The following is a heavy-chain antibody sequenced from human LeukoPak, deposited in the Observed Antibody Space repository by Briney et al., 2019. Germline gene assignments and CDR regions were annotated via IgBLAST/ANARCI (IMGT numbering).Heavy chain of an antibody. CDR3: AKGHSDYGTGFDL. Sequence: GGSLRLSCAASGFTFSHFAMSWVRQAPGKGLECVSVISSSGGSTYSADSVKARFTISRDNSKNTLYLQMNSLTADDTAVYYCAKGHSDYGTGFDLWGQGTLVTVPS. V-gene: IGHV3-23*01. D-gene: IGHD4-17*01. CDR1: GFTFSHFA. J-gene: IGHJ4*02. CDR2: ISSSGGST.